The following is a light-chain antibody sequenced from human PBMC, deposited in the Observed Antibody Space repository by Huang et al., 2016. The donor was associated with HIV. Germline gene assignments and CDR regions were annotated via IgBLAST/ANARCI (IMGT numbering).Light chain of an antibody. V-gene: IGKV3-11*01. Sequence: EVVLTQSPVTLSLSPGEVATLSCRASQSVSSYLAWYQKKPGQAPRLLIYDTSKRDTDIPARFSGSGSGTDFTLTITSLEPEDFAVYYCQQRSNWPYTFGQGTKLDIK. CDR3: QQRSNWPYT. J-gene: IGKJ2*01. CDR1: QSVSSY. CDR2: DTS.